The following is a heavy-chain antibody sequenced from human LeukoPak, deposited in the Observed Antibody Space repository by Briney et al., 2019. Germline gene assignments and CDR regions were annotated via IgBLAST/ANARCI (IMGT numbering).Heavy chain of an antibody. CDR3: AKFLRYFDWPNDAFDI. J-gene: IGHJ3*02. CDR1: GFTFSSYS. V-gene: IGHV3-23*01. CDR2: ISGSGGST. Sequence: PGGPLRLSCAASGFTFSSYSMSWVRQAPGKGLEWVSAISGSGGSTYYADSVKGRFTISRDNSKNTLYLQMNSLRAEDTAVYYCAKFLRYFDWPNDAFDIWGQGTMVTVSS. D-gene: IGHD3-9*01.